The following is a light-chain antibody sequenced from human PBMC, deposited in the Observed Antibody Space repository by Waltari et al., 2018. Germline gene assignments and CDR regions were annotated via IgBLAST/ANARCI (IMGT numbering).Light chain of an antibody. V-gene: IGKV1-9*01. CDR2: PAS. CDR1: HAISSH. CDR3: QDLHDYPV. J-gene: IGKJ3*01. Sequence: IQLTQSPSSLSASVGDRVTISCRASHAISSHLAWYQQKPGKAPTLLIYPASTLESGVPSRVSGSGSGTEFTLTITSLQPEDFATYFCQDLHDYPVFGPGTKVDIK.